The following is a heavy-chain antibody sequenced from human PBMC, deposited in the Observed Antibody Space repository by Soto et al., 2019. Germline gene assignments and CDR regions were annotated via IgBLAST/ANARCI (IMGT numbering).Heavy chain of an antibody. CDR1: GFTFSNYA. V-gene: IGHV3-23*04. J-gene: IGHJ4*02. CDR2: ISGSGGIT. Sequence: EVQLVQSGGGLVQPGGSLRLSCAASGFTFSNYAMSWVRQTPGMGLEWVSGISGSGGITYYADSVKGRFTISRDNSKNTLYLQMNSLRAEDTAVYCCAAVSSSARPPHCWGQGALGTDSS. CDR3: AAVSSSARPPHC. D-gene: IGHD6-13*01.